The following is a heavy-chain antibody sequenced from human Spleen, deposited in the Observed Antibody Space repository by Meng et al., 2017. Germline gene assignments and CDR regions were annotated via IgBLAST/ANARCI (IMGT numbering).Heavy chain of an antibody. CDR1: CGSFCDYY. CDR3: ARGPTTVAHDFDY. Sequence: QVQQHPVVPVLLKPADALSPTCFFSCGSFCDYYWSWTRQPPGEGLEWIGEINHRGNTNYNSFLESRVTISVDTSQNSLSLKLSSVTAADSAVYYCARGPTTVAHDFDYWGQGTLVTVSS. J-gene: IGHJ4*02. V-gene: IGHV4-34*01. D-gene: IGHD4-11*01. CDR2: INHRGNT.